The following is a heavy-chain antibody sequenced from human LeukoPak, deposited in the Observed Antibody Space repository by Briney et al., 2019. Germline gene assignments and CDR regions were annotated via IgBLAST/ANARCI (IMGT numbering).Heavy chain of an antibody. Sequence: SETLSLTCAVYGGSFSGYYWNWIRQPPGKGLEWIGYIYYSGSTNYNPSLKSRVTISVDTSKNQFSLKLSSVTAADTAVYYCARVVAVAGTFYYGMDVWGQGTTVTVSS. CDR1: GGSFSGYY. V-gene: IGHV4-59*01. CDR3: ARVVAVAGTFYYGMDV. J-gene: IGHJ6*02. D-gene: IGHD6-19*01. CDR2: IYYSGST.